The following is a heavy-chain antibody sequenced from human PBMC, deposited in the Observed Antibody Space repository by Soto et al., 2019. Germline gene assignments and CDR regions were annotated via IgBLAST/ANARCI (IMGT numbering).Heavy chain of an antibody. V-gene: IGHV3-72*01. J-gene: IGHJ4*02. Sequence: PGGSLRLSCAASGFTLSDHYMDWVRQAPGKGLEWVGRTRNKANGYTTEYAASVRGRFTISRDDSKNSLYLQMNSLKTEDTAVYFCVRMALATVGYYFDYWGQGSLVTVSS. CDR3: VRMALATVGYYFDY. D-gene: IGHD4-17*01. CDR1: GFTLSDHY. CDR2: TRNKANGYTT.